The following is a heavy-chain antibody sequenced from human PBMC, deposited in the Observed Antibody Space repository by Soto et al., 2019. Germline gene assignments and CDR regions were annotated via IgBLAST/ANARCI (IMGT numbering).Heavy chain of an antibody. CDR1: GGTFSSYA. CDR3: ARGEGFFRLSLGVYYYGMDV. Sequence: GASVKVSCKASGGTFSSYAISWVRQAPGQGLEWMGGIIPIFGTANYAQKFQGRVTITADESTSTAYMELSSLRSEDTAVYYCARGEGFFRLSLGVYYYGMDVWGQGTTVTVSS. V-gene: IGHV1-69*13. J-gene: IGHJ6*02. D-gene: IGHD3-16*01. CDR2: IIPIFGTA.